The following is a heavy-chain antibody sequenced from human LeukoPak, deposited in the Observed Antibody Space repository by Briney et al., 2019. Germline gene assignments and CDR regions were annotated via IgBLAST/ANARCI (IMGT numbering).Heavy chain of an antibody. CDR3: ARHYYGAGSYYLGY. J-gene: IGHJ4*02. CDR2: ISTYNGNT. CDR1: GYTFTSYG. D-gene: IGHD3-10*01. Sequence: ASVKVSCKASGYTFTSYGISWVRQAPGQGLEWMGRISTYNGNTNYAQRLQGRVTMTTGTSTSTAYMELRSLRSDDTAMYYCARHYYGAGSYYLGYWGQGTLVTVSS. V-gene: IGHV1-18*04.